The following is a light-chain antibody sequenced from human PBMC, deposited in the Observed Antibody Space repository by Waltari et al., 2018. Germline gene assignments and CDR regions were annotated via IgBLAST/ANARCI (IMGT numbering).Light chain of an antibody. CDR1: QSIGNS. CDR2: FAS. J-gene: IGKJ4*01. V-gene: IGKV6-21*01. Sequence: IVLTQSPAFRSVTLKEKVTITCQASQSIGNSLHWYQQKPDQSQKSPTKFASQSLSRVPSSFSGSGSGTDFTLTINSLEAEDAATYYCQQSSSFPLTFGGGTKVEIK. CDR3: QQSSSFPLT.